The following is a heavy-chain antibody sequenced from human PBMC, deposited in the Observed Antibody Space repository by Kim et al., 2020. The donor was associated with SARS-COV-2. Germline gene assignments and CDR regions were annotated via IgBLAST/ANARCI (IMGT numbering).Heavy chain of an antibody. V-gene: IGHV4-59*01. J-gene: IGHJ5*02. CDR2: SSHTGNN. CDR3: ARGWAQGWFDP. Sequence: SETLSLTCTVSGGSISNNYWSWIRQPPGKGLEWIGYSSHTGNNNYNPSLKRRLTMSIDMSKSQFSLKLISVTAADTAVYYCARGWAQGWFDPWGHGTLVIVSS. CDR1: GGSISNNY.